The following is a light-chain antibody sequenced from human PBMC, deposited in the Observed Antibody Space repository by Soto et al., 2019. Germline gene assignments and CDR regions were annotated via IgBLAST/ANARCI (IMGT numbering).Light chain of an antibody. CDR2: DVS. V-gene: IGLV2-14*01. CDR3: SSYTSSSNAV. J-gene: IGLJ7*01. CDR1: SSDVGGYNY. Sequence: QSALTQPASVSGSPGQSITISCTGTSSDVGGYNYVSWYQQHPGKAPKLMNYDVSNRPSGVSNRFSGSKSGNTASLTISGLQAEDEADYYCSSYTSSSNAVFGGGTQLTVL.